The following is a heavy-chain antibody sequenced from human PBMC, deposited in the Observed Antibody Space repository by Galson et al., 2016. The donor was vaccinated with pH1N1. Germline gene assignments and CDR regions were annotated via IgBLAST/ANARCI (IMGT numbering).Heavy chain of an antibody. CDR3: ARVGGTHFGPGSYHDNPFDT. D-gene: IGHD3-10*01. CDR1: GGSISSASYY. J-gene: IGHJ4*02. V-gene: IGHV4-39*07. CDR2: IYYSGST. Sequence: SETLSLTCTVSGGSISSASYYWGWIRQPPGKGLEWIASIYYSGSTYYNPSLKSRVTISVDTSKNQFSLRLGSVTAADTAVYYCARVGGTHFGPGSYHDNPFDTWGQGTLVTVSS.